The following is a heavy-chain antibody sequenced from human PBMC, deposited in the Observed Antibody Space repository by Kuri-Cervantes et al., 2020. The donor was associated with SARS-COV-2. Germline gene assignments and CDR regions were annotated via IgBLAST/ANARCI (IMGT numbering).Heavy chain of an antibody. CDR3: ARDEYSSSGGWFDP. CDR1: GYSISSGYY. CDR2: IYHSGST. V-gene: IGHV4-38-2*02. Sequence: SETLSLTCAVSGYSISSGYYWGWIRQPPGKGLEWIGSIYHSGSTYYHPSLKSRVTISVDTSKNQFSLKLSSVTAADTAVYYCARDEYSSSGGWFDPWGQGTLVTVSS. D-gene: IGHD6-6*01. J-gene: IGHJ5*02.